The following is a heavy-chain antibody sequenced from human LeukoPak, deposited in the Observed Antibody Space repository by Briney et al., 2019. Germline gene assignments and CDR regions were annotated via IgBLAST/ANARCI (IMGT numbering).Heavy chain of an antibody. J-gene: IGHJ4*02. D-gene: IGHD6-13*01. CDR1: GFTLSGYW. CDR2: INSDGSIT. Sequence: PGGSLRLSCAASGFTLSGYWMHWVHQAPGKGLVWVARINSDGSITSYADSVKGRFTISRDNAKNMLYMQMNSLRAEDTAVYYCALAAPFDYWGQGTLVTVSS. V-gene: IGHV3-74*01. CDR3: ALAAPFDY.